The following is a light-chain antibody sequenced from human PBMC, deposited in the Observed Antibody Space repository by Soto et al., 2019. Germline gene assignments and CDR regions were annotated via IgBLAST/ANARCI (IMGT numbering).Light chain of an antibody. Sequence: QSALTQPASVSGSPGQSITISCTGTSSDVGDYNSVSWYQQHPGKAPKLMIYEVSNRPSGVSNRFSGSKSGNSASLTISGPQAEDEADYYCSSYTSTSTYVFGTGTKLTVL. CDR3: SSYTSTSTYV. CDR1: SSDVGDYNS. CDR2: EVS. J-gene: IGLJ1*01. V-gene: IGLV2-14*01.